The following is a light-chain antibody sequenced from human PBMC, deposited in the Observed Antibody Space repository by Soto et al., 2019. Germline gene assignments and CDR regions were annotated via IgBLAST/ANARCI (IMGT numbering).Light chain of an antibody. CDR1: QTISSW. J-gene: IGKJ1*01. CDR3: QESYSRPPWM. V-gene: IGKV1-39*01. CDR2: AAS. Sequence: DIQMTQSPSTLSGSVGDRVTITCRPSQTISSWLAWYQQKPGKAPKLLXYAASTLQSGVPSRFSGSGSGTNLTLTISSLQLEDFATYYCQESYSRPPWMFGQGTKVDIK.